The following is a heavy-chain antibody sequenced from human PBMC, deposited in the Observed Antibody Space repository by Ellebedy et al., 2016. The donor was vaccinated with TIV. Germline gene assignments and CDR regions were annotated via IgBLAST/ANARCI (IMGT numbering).Heavy chain of an antibody. Sequence: GSLRLXXAVYGGSFSGYYWSWIRQPPGKGLEWIGEINHSGSTNYNPSLKSRVTISVDTSKNQFSLKLSSVTAADTAVYYCARIVWRFLEWFKKGYFDLWGRGTLVTVSS. CDR2: INHSGST. V-gene: IGHV4-34*01. J-gene: IGHJ2*01. D-gene: IGHD3-3*01. CDR3: ARIVWRFLEWFKKGYFDL. CDR1: GGSFSGYY.